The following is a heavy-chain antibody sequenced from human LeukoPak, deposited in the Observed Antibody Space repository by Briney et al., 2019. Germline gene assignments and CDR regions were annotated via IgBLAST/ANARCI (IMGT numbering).Heavy chain of an antibody. CDR2: IYYSGST. D-gene: IGHD3-16*01. V-gene: IGHV4-39*07. CDR1: GGSISSYY. CDR3: ARETSQKGAHYMDV. J-gene: IGHJ6*03. Sequence: SETLSLTCTVSGGSISSYYWGWIRQPPGKGLEWIGSIYYSGSTYYNPSLKSRVTISVETSKNQFSLKLSSVTAADTAVYYCARETSQKGAHYMDVWGKGTTITISS.